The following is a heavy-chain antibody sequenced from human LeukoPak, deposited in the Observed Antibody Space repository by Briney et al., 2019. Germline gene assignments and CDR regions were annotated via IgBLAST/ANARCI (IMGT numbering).Heavy chain of an antibody. D-gene: IGHD4-17*01. CDR3: AKDLVGGDYDDNDAFDI. CDR1: GFTFSSYA. J-gene: IGHJ3*02. CDR2: ISGSGGST. V-gene: IGHV3-23*01. Sequence: GGSLRLSCAASGFTFSSYAMSWVRQAPGKGLEWVSAISGSGGSTYYADSVKGRFTISRDNSKNTLYLQMNSLRAEDTAVYYCAKDLVGGDYDDNDAFDIWGQGTMVTVSS.